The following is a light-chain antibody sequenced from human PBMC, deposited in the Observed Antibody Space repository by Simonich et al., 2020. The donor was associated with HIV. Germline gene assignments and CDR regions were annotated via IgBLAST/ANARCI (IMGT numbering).Light chain of an antibody. CDR1: SSDVGSYNL. CDR2: EGS. J-gene: IGLJ3*02. CDR3: CSYAGSSTWV. V-gene: IGLV2-23*01. Sequence: QSALTQPASVSGSPGQSITISCTGTSSDVGSYNLVSWYQQHPGKAPKLLIYEGSERPSGVSNPFSGSKSDNTASLTISGLQAEDEADYYCCSYAGSSTWVFGGGTKVTVL.